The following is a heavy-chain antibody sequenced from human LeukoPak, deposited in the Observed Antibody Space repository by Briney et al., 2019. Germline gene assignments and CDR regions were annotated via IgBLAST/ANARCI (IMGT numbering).Heavy chain of an antibody. V-gene: IGHV3-48*02. J-gene: IGHJ4*02. CDR3: ARDTPSRGSFGY. Sequence: PGGSLRLSCAAAGFTFSSYSMNWVRQAPGKGLEWVSYIGSTTTIYYADSAKGRFTISRDNAKNSLYLQMNNLGDEDTAVYYCARDTPSRGSFGYWGQGTLVTVSS. D-gene: IGHD3-10*01. CDR1: GFTFSSYS. CDR2: IGSTTTI.